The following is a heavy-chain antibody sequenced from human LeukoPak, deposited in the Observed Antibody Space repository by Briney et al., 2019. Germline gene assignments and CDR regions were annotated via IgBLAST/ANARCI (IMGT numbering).Heavy chain of an antibody. CDR3: AKPDGSGYSLHS. Sequence: GGSLRLSCVASGFDFKKYEMNWVRQAPGKGPEWISYVSTSGNTPFYADSVKGRFTISRDNAKNSLYLQINSLRAEDTAIYYCAKPDGSGYSLHSWGQGALVTVSS. J-gene: IGHJ4*02. D-gene: IGHD5-12*01. V-gene: IGHV3-48*03. CDR2: VSTSGNTP. CDR1: GFDFKKYE.